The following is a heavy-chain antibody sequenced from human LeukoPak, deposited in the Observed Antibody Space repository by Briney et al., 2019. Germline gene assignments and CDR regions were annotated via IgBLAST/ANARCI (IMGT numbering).Heavy chain of an antibody. CDR3: ARDGGSSGDAFDI. Sequence: GGSLRLSCAASGFTVSSNYMSWVRQAPGKGLEWVSVIYSGGYTYYADSVKGRFTISRDNSKNTLYLQMNSLRAEDTAVYYCARDGGSSGDAFDIWGQGTMVTVSS. J-gene: IGHJ3*02. V-gene: IGHV3-66*01. D-gene: IGHD1-26*01. CDR2: IYSGGYT. CDR1: GFTVSSNY.